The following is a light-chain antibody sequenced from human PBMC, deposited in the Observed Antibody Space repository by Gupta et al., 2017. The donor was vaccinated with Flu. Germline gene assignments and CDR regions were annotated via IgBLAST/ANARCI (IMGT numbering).Light chain of an antibody. V-gene: IGLV1-47*01. CDR3: AAWDDSLSGPV. J-gene: IGLJ2*01. CDR2: SND. Sequence: QSVLTQPPSASGTPGQRVTISCSGSSSNIGSNYVYWYQQLPGTAPKLLIYSNDQRLSGVPDRFSGSKSGTSASLAISGLRSEDEADYYCAAWDDSLSGPVFGGGTKLTV. CDR1: SSNIGSNY.